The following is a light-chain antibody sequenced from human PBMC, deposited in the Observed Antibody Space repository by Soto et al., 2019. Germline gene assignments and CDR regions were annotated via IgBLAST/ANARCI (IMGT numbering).Light chain of an antibody. Sequence: EIVLTQSPGTLSLSPGERATLSCRASQSVSSRYLAWYQQKPCQAPRLLIYAASSRATGIPDRFSGSGSGTDFNIPITILEPADFAVYYSQPYANSPPPFGQGTQLEIK. J-gene: IGKJ1*01. CDR2: AAS. V-gene: IGKV3-20*01. CDR3: QPYANSPPP. CDR1: QSVSSRY.